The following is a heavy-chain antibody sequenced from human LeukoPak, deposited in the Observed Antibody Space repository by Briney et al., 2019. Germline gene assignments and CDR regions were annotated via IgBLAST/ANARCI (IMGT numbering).Heavy chain of an antibody. CDR2: VDHSGGT. D-gene: IGHD5-18*01. CDR1: GYSLSSGYY. Sequence: SETLSLTCTVSGYSLSSGYYWGWIRQPPGKGLEWIGSVDHSGGTYYNPSLRSRVSISVDTSKNQFSLKLSSVTAADTAVYYCARVWEYSYPWFDPWGQGTLVTVSS. CDR3: ARVWEYSYPWFDP. V-gene: IGHV4-38-2*02. J-gene: IGHJ5*02.